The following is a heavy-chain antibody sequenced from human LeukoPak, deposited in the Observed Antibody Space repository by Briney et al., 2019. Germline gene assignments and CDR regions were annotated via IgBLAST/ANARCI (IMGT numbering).Heavy chain of an antibody. CDR3: ARDRHVPGLYYYYMDV. J-gene: IGHJ6*03. CDR2: ISSSSATI. Sequence: GRSLRLSCEGSGFTVSAYNMNWVRQAPGKGLESISYISSSSATIFYADSVKGRFTISRDNDKNSLYLQMNSLRPEDTAVYFCARDRHVPGLYYYYMDVWGKGTTVTVSS. CDR1: GFTVSAYN. V-gene: IGHV3-48*01. D-gene: IGHD6-6*01.